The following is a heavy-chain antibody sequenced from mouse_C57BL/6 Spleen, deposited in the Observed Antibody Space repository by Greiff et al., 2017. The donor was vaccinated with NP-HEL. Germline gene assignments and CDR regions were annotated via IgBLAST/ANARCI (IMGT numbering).Heavy chain of an antibody. CDR3: ARGGLTGTFDY. D-gene: IGHD4-1*01. CDR2: IYPSDSET. V-gene: IGHV1-61*01. J-gene: IGHJ2*01. CDR1: GYTFTSYW. Sequence: QVQLQQPGAELVRPGSSVKLSCKASGYTFTSYWMDWVKQRPGQGLEWIGNIYPSDSETHYNQKFKDKATLTVDKSSSTAYMQLSSLTSEDSAVYYCARGGLTGTFDYWGQGTTLTVSS.